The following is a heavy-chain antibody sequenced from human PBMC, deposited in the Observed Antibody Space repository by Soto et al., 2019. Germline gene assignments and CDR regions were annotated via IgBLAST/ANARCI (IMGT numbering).Heavy chain of an antibody. V-gene: IGHV1-69*04. CDR3: ARDRITMVRGAPGTPAYYYYGMDV. J-gene: IGHJ6*02. Sequence: GPSVKVSCKASGGTFSIYTIIWVRQAPGQGLEWMGRIIPILGIANYAQKFQGRVTITADKSTSTAYMELSSLRSEDTAVYYCARDRITMVRGAPGTPAYYYYGMDVWGQGTTVTVSS. CDR2: IIPILGIA. CDR1: GGTFSIYT. D-gene: IGHD3-10*01.